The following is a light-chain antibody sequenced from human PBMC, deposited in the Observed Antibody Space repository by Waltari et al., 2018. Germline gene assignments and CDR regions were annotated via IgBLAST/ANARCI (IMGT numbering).Light chain of an antibody. Sequence: QLVVTQSPSASASLGASVKLTCTLSSGHGRYAIAWHQQQPEKGPRFLLRVNSDGSHNKGDGIPGRFSGSSSGAGRYLIISGLQSEDEADYYCQTWDTDIVVFGGGTKLTV. CDR2: VNSDGSH. V-gene: IGLV4-69*01. CDR1: SGHGRYA. CDR3: QTWDTDIVV. J-gene: IGLJ2*01.